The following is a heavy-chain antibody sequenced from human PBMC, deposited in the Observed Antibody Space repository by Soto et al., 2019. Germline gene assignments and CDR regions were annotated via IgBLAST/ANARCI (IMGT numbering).Heavy chain of an antibody. Sequence: GGSLRLSCAASGFTFSSYGMHWVRQAPGKGLEWVAVISYDGSNKYYADSVKGRVTISRDNSKNTLYLQLNSLRAEDTAVYYCSKDILDTAMVTEYYYGMDVWGQGTTVTVSS. CDR2: ISYDGSNK. CDR1: GFTFSSYG. J-gene: IGHJ6*02. D-gene: IGHD5-18*01. V-gene: IGHV3-30*18. CDR3: SKDILDTAMVTEYYYGMDV.